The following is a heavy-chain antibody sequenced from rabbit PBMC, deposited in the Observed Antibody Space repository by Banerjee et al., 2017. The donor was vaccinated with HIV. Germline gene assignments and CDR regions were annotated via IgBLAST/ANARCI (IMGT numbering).Heavy chain of an antibody. Sequence: QSLEESGGDLVKPGASLTLTCTASGFSFSSSYYMCWVRQAPGKGLEWIACIYAGSSGSTYYASWAKGRFTISKTSSTTVTLQMTSLTAADTATYFCASSSYDDYGDYVPRLDLWGQGTLVTVS. CDR3: ASSSYDDYGDYVPRLDL. J-gene: IGHJ3*01. D-gene: IGHD2-1*01. CDR2: IYAGSSGST. V-gene: IGHV1S40*01. CDR1: GFSFSSSYY.